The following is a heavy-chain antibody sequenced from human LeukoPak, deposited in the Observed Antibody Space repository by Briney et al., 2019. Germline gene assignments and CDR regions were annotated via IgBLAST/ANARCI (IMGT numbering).Heavy chain of an antibody. Sequence: ASVKVSCKASGYTFISYGISWVRQAPGQGLEWMGWISAYNGNTNYAQKLQGRVTMTTDTSTSTAYMELRSLRSDDTAVYYCARDSIAAAGTLLDYWGQGTLVTVSS. V-gene: IGHV1-18*01. D-gene: IGHD6-13*01. J-gene: IGHJ4*02. CDR2: ISAYNGNT. CDR3: ARDSIAAAGTLLDY. CDR1: GYTFISYG.